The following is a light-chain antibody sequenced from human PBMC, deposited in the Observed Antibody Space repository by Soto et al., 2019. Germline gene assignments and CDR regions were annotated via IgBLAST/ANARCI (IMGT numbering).Light chain of an antibody. V-gene: IGKV3-15*01. CDR2: GAT. J-gene: IGKJ4*01. Sequence: EIVMTQSPATLSVSPGERVTLSCRASQSVSTRLAWYQHKPGQSPRLLISGATTGATGIPPRFSASGSGTDFTLAVSSLQSEDIAVYYCQQYHNWPVTFGGGTKVDIK. CDR3: QQYHNWPVT. CDR1: QSVSTR.